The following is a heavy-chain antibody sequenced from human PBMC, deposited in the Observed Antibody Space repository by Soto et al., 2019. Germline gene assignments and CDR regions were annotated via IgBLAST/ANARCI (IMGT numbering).Heavy chain of an antibody. CDR3: ARDSDTAVGAIDY. Sequence: XGSLRLSCAASGFTFSNYAMHWGRQAPGKGLEWVAVVSSDGNNKFYGDSVKGRFTISRDKSTNTLYLQMNSLRAEDTAVYYCARDSDTAVGAIDYWGQGTLVTVSS. V-gene: IGHV3-30-3*01. CDR2: VSSDGNNK. CDR1: GFTFSNYA. J-gene: IGHJ4*02. D-gene: IGHD5-18*01.